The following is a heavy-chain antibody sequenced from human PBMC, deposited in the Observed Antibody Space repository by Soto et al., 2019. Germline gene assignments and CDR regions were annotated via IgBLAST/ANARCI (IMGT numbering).Heavy chain of an antibody. Sequence: QVPLVQSGAEVKKPGASVKVSCKASGYTFTSYDINWVRQATGQGLEWMGWMNPNSGNTGYAQKFQGRVTMTRNTSISTAYMELSSLRSEDTAVYYCARGYPSITIFGVVRDVWGKGTTVTVSS. CDR1: GYTFTSYD. J-gene: IGHJ6*04. V-gene: IGHV1-8*01. CDR2: MNPNSGNT. CDR3: ARGYPSITIFGVVRDV. D-gene: IGHD3-3*01.